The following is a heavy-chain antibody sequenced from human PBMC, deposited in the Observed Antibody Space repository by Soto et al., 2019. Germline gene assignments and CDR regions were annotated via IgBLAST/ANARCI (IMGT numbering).Heavy chain of an antibody. V-gene: IGHV4-39*01. CDR1: GGSISSSSYY. J-gene: IGHJ4*02. CDR2: IYYSGST. D-gene: IGHD2-15*01. Sequence: SETLSLTCTVSGGSISSSSYYWGWIRQPPGKGLEWIGSIYYSGSTYYNPSLKSRVTISVDTSKNQFSLKLSSVTAADTAVYYCARGSPGVDIVVVVAAQFDYWGQGTLVTVS. CDR3: ARGSPGVDIVVVVAAQFDY.